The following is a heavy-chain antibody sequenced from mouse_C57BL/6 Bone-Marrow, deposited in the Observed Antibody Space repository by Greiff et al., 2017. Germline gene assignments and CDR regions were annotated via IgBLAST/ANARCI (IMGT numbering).Heavy chain of an antibody. Sequence: QVQLQQSGPGLVQPSQSLSITCTVSGFSLTSYGVHWVRQSPGKGLEWLGVIWSGGSTDYNAAFISRLSISKDNSKGQVFFKMNSLQADDTAIYYCARRGGERGYFDVWGTGTTVTVSS. J-gene: IGHJ1*03. CDR2: IWSGGST. CDR3: ARRGGERGYFDV. CDR1: GFSLTSYG. V-gene: IGHV2-2*01.